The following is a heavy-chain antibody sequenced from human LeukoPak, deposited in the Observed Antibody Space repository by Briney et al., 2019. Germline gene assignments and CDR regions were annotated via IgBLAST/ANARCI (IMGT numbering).Heavy chain of an antibody. CDR3: AKGSWYQLLSGDY. J-gene: IGHJ4*02. CDR1: GFTFSSYA. D-gene: IGHD2-2*01. Sequence: PGGSLRLSCAASGFTFSSYAMSGVRQAPGKGLEWVSAISGSGGSTYYADSVKGRFTISRDNSKNTLYLQMNSLRAEDTAVYYCAKGSWYQLLSGDYWGQGTLVTVSS. V-gene: IGHV3-23*01. CDR2: ISGSGGST.